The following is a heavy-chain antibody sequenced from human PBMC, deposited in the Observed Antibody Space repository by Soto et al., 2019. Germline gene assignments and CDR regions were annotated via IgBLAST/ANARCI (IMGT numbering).Heavy chain of an antibody. J-gene: IGHJ3*02. Sequence: QLQLQESGPGLVKPSETPSLTCTVSGGFISGSGYYWGWIRQPPGKGLEWVGSVPYTGSTYYNPSLKSRVTISVDTSKNQSSLKLSSVTAADKAVYYCARSSAQASAIWGHGTMVTVSS. D-gene: IGHD2-2*01. CDR2: VPYTGST. CDR1: GGFISGSGYY. CDR3: ARSSAQASAI. V-gene: IGHV4-39*01.